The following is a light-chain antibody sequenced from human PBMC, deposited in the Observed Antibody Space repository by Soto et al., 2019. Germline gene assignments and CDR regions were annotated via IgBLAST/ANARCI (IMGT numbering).Light chain of an antibody. CDR2: WAP. J-gene: IGKJ1*01. V-gene: IGKV4-1*01. CDR3: QQYYSTPWT. CDR1: QSVLYSSNNKNY. Sequence: DIVMTQSPDSLAVSLGERATINCKSSQSVLYSSNNKNYLTWYQQKPGQPPKLLIYWAPTRESGVPDRFSGSGYGTNFTLTISSLQAEDVAVYYCQQYYSTPWTFGQGTKVEIK.